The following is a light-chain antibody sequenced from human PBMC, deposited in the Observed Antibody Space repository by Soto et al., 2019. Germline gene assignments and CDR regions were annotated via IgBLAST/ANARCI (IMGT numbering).Light chain of an antibody. CDR2: GAS. CDR3: QQYYNWPRT. CDR1: QSVSSN. J-gene: IGKJ1*01. Sequence: EIVMTQSPATLSVSPGERATLSCRASQSVSSNLAWYQQKPGQAPRLLIYGASTRATGIPARFSGSGSGTEFTLTISSLQSEYFEVYYCQQYYNWPRTFGQGTKVEIK. V-gene: IGKV3-15*01.